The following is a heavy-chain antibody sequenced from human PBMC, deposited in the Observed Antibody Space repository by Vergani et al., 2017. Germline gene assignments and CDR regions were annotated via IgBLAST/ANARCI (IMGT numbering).Heavy chain of an antibody. CDR1: GESIRSGSHY. CDR2: IHTGGST. J-gene: IGHJ4*02. V-gene: IGHV4-61*02. D-gene: IGHD2-15*01. Sequence: QVQLQESGPGLLKPSQTLSLTCTVSGESIRSGSHYWSWIRQPAGKGPEWIGHIHTGGSTDLNPSFKSRVSISVDTSKSQFSLKLNSVTVADTAVYYCARSRPYCTSGSCPAIWGQGTLVIVSS. CDR3: ARSRPYCTSGSCPAI.